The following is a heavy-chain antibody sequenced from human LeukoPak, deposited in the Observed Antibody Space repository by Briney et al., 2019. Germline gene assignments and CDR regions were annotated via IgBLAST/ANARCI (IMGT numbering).Heavy chain of an antibody. Sequence: SETLSLTCTVSGGSISSGDYYWSWIRQPPGKGLEWIGYIYYSGSTYYNPSLKSRVTISVDTSKNQFSLKLSSVTAADTAVYYCARAPTPHYYGSGSYVFAFDIWGQGTMVTVSS. J-gene: IGHJ3*02. CDR1: GGSISSGDYY. CDR2: IYYSGST. CDR3: ARAPTPHYYGSGSYVFAFDI. D-gene: IGHD3-10*01. V-gene: IGHV4-30-4*01.